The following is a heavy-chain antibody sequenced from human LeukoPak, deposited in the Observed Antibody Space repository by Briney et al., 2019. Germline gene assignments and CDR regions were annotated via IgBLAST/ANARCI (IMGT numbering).Heavy chain of an antibody. CDR2: NSSSGKTT. CDR1: GFPLSCYA. CDR3: AKDRANYYGTNGHYYRREGDC. D-gene: IGHD3-22*01. V-gene: IGHV3-23*01. Sequence: PGGSLRLSCVAPGFPLSCYAMGWVRQAAGKGLERVSSNSSSGKTTNYADSVKGRFTISRDNSRNTLYLQMDSLRAEDTAVYNCAKDRANYYGTNGHYYRREGDCWGQGTLVTVSS. J-gene: IGHJ4*02.